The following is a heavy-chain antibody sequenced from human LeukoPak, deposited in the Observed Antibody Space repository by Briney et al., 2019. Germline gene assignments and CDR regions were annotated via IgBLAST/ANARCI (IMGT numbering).Heavy chain of an antibody. J-gene: IGHJ4*02. V-gene: IGHV4-30-4*01. Sequence: SETLSLTCTVSGGSISSGDYYWSWIRQPPGKGLEWIGYIYYTGSTYYNPSLKSRVTISVDASKKQFSLKLSSVTAADTAVYYCARDPGGGYYSFFDYWGQGTLVTVSS. CDR2: IYYTGST. CDR3: ARDPGGGYYSFFDY. CDR1: GGSISSGDYY. D-gene: IGHD3-22*01.